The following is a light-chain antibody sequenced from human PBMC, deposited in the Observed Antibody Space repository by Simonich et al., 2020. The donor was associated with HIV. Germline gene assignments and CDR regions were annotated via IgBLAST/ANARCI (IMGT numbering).Light chain of an antibody. CDR2: EVS. CDR1: SSDVGGYNY. V-gene: IGLV2-8*01. CDR3: SSYAGSNNLV. J-gene: IGLJ2*01. Sequence: QSALTQPPSASGSPGQSVTISCTGTSSDVGGYNYVSWYQQHPGKAPKLMIYEVSKRPSGVPDRFSCSKSGNTAALTVSGLQAEDEAEYYCSSYAGSNNLVFGGGTKVTVL.